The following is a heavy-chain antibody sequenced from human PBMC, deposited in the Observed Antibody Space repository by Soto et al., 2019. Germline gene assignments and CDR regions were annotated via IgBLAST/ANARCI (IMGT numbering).Heavy chain of an antibody. CDR2: IIPVFSAT. CDR1: GGTFNNYA. Sequence: QVHLIQSGAEVKKPGSSVKVSCKASGGTFNNYAFSWVRQAPGQGLEWMGGIIPVFSATHDAQNFQGRVTLCANESTKSVYLDLCSVISDDTAVYFCASSTFFGVIDLTSKTWFGHWGEGTLVIVSS. CDR3: ASSTFFGVIDLTSKTWFGH. V-gene: IGHV1-69*01. J-gene: IGHJ5*02. D-gene: IGHD3-3*01.